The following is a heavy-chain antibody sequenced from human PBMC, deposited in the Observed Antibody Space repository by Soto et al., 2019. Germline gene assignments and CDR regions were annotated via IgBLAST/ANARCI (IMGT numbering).Heavy chain of an antibody. Sequence: GASVKVSCKASGGTFSSYTISWVRQAPGQGLEWMGRIIPILGIANYAQKFQGRVTITADKSTSTAYMELSSLRSEDTAVYYCARTPLRSSSGPWFDPWGQGTLVTVSS. V-gene: IGHV1-69*02. CDR3: ARTPLRSSSGPWFDP. CDR1: GGTFSSYT. J-gene: IGHJ5*02. D-gene: IGHD6-13*01. CDR2: IIPILGIA.